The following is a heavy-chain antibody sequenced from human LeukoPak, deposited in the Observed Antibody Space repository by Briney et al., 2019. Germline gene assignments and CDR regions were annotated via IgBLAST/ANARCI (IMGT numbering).Heavy chain of an antibody. CDR2: ISGSGGST. Sequence: GGSLRLSCAASGFTFSSYAMSWVRQAPGKGLEWVSAISGSGGSTYYADSVKGRFTISRDNSKNTLYLQMNSLRAEDTAVYYCAKAPESHHYDFWSGYAPLYYMDVWGKGTTVTVSS. V-gene: IGHV3-23*01. J-gene: IGHJ6*03. CDR3: AKAPESHHYDFWSGYAPLYYMDV. CDR1: GFTFSSYA. D-gene: IGHD3-3*01.